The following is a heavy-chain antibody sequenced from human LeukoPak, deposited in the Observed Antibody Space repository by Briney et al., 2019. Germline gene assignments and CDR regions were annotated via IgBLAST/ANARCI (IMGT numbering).Heavy chain of an antibody. Sequence: GESLKISCKGSGYSFTNSWIGWVRQMPGKGLEWLGIIYPGDSDTRYSPSFQGQGIISADKSISTAYLQWGSLKASDTAIYYCARHSGYSYGPFDYWGQGTLVTVSS. CDR1: GYSFTNSW. CDR3: ARHSGYSYGPFDY. V-gene: IGHV5-51*01. D-gene: IGHD5-18*01. J-gene: IGHJ4*02. CDR2: IYPGDSDT.